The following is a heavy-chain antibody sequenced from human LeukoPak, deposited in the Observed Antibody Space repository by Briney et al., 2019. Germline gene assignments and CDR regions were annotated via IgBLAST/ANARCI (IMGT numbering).Heavy chain of an antibody. CDR2: ISSSGSTI. CDR3: ARDRLSGYDYAFDI. V-gene: IGHV3-11*04. D-gene: IGHD5-12*01. CDR1: GFTFSDYY. J-gene: IGHJ3*02. Sequence: PGGSLRLSCAASGFTFSDYYMSWIRQAPGKGLEWVSYISSSGSTIYYADSVKGRFTISRDNAKNSLYLQMNSLRAEDTAVYYCARDRLSGYDYAFDIWGQGTMVTVSS.